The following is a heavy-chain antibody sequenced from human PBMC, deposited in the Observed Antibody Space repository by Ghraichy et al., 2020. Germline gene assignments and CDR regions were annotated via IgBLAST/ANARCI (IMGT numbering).Heavy chain of an antibody. J-gene: IGHJ6*03. D-gene: IGHD3-3*01. CDR1: GFTFSSYA. CDR2: ISYDGSNK. Sequence: GGSLRLSCAASGFTFSSYAMHWVRQAPGKGLEWVAVISYDGSNKYYADSVKGRFTISRDNSKNTLYLQMNSLRAEDTAVYYCARDGEEDYDFWSGPTRVHYYYMDVWGKGTTVTVSS. CDR3: ARDGEEDYDFWSGPTRVHYYYMDV. V-gene: IGHV3-30-3*01.